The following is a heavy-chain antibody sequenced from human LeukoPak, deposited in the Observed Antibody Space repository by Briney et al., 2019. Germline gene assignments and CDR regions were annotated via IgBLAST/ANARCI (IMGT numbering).Heavy chain of an antibody. CDR2: ISSSGST. D-gene: IGHD3-22*01. CDR3: ARGPYSYDSSGAFDI. V-gene: IGHV4-61*02. Sequence: SETLSLTCTVSGDSISSGDYYWSWIRQPAGKGLEWIGRISSSGSTNYNPSLKSRVTISVETSKNQFSLKLSSVTAADTAVYFCARGPYSYDSSGAFDIWGQGTMVTVSS. CDR1: GDSISSGDYY. J-gene: IGHJ3*02.